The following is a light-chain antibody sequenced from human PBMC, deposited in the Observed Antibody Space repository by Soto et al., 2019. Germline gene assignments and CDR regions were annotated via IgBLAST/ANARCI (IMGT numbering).Light chain of an antibody. Sequence: DIVMTQSPLSLPVTRGEPASISCRSSQSLLHSNGYNYLDSYLQKPGQSPQLLIYLGSNRGPGVPDRFSGSGSGTDFTLKISRVEAEDVGVYYCMQALQTPAFGQGTKV. V-gene: IGKV2-28*01. CDR1: QSLLHSNGYNY. CDR3: MQALQTPA. CDR2: LGS. J-gene: IGKJ1*01.